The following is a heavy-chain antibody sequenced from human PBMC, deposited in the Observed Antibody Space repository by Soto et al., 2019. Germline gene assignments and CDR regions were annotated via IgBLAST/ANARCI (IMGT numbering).Heavy chain of an antibody. CDR2: IAHSGST. CDR3: AARRVRSGPRTDTGLDY. Sequence: SETLSLTCDVSGDSINSIHWWNWVRQPPGKRLEWIGQIAHSGSTTYNPSLTSRVTISVDKSKNDCALKVTSGTAADTAVYYCAARRVRSGPRTDTGLDYWGQGTLVTVSS. J-gene: IGHJ4*02. V-gene: IGHV4-4*02. CDR1: GDSINSIHW. D-gene: IGHD3-10*02.